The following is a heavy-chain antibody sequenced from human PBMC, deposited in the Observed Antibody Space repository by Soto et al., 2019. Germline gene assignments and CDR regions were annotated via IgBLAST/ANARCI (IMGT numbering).Heavy chain of an antibody. Sequence: PGESLKISCKGSGYSFTSYWIGWVRQMPGKGLEWMGIIYPGDSDTRYSPSFQGQVTISADKSISTAYLQWSSLKASDTAMYYCTGAGDPYYYGMDVCGQGTTIAVAS. CDR1: GYSFTSYW. J-gene: IGHJ6*02. CDR2: IYPGDSDT. V-gene: IGHV5-51*01. CDR3: TGAGDPYYYGMDV. D-gene: IGHD7-27*01.